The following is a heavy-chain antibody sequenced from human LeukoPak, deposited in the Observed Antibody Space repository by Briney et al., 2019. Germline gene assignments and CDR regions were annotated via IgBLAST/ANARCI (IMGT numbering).Heavy chain of an antibody. CDR3: ARSMCGGDCSSFDY. CDR2: IYYSGST. V-gene: IGHV4-39*01. CDR1: GGSISSSSYY. Sequence: SETLSLTCTVSGGSISSSSYYWGWIRQPPGKGLEWIGSIYYSGSTYYNPPLKSRVTISVDTSKNQFSLKLSSVTAADTAVYYCARSMCGGDCSSFDYWGQGTLVTVSS. D-gene: IGHD2-21*02. J-gene: IGHJ4*02.